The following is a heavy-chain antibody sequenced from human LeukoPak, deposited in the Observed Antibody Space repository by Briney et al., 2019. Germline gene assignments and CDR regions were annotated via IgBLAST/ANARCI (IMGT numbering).Heavy chain of an antibody. CDR3: ARCRENDFWSGSPVDY. V-gene: IGHV3-30-3*01. J-gene: IGHJ4*02. CDR1: GFFFSSYC. CDR2: ISSDGSNK. D-gene: IGHD3-3*01. Sequence: GGSLRLSCAASGFFFSSYCMHWVRQAPGKGLEWLAVISSDGSNKYYADSVKGRFTISRDNSKTTLFVQMNSLRVEDTAVYYCARCRENDFWSGSPVDYWGQGTLVTVSS.